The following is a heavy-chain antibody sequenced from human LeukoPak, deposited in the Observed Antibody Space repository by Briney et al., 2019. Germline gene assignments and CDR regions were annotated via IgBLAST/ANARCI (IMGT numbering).Heavy chain of an antibody. D-gene: IGHD1-14*01. J-gene: IGHJ6*02. CDR3: ATEEPIVQYYAMDV. V-gene: IGHV3-30*03. Sequence: GGCLRLSCAASGFTFSSYGMHGVRQAPGKGLEGVAVISYEGSNKYYADSVKGRFTISRDNSKNTLYLQMNRLRDEDTAVYYCATEEPIVQYYAMDVWGQGTTVTVSS. CDR1: GFTFSSYG. CDR2: ISYEGSNK.